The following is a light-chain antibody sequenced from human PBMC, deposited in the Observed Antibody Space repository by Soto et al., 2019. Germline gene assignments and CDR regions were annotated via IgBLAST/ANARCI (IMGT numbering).Light chain of an antibody. V-gene: IGKV1-13*02. CDR2: DAS. J-gene: IGKJ5*01. Sequence: AIPLTQSPSSLSASVGDRVTITCRASQGISSALAWYQQKPGKAPKLLIYDASSLESGVPSRFSGSESGTDFPLTISSLQPEDFATYYCQQFNSYPFITFGQGTRLEIK. CDR3: QQFNSYPFIT. CDR1: QGISSA.